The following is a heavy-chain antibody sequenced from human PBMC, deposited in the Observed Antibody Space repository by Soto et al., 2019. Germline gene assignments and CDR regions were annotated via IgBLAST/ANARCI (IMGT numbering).Heavy chain of an antibody. CDR2: IYYSGST. D-gene: IGHD2-8*01. CDR3: ARRGYCTNGVCYYGMDV. V-gene: IGHV4-39*07. CDR1: RGSISSSSYY. Sequence: PSETLSLTCTVSRGSISSSSYYWGWIRQPPGKGLEWIGSIYYSGSTYYNPSLKSRVTISVDTSKNQFSLKLSSVTAADTAVYYCARRGYCTNGVCYYGMDVWGQGTTVT. J-gene: IGHJ6*02.